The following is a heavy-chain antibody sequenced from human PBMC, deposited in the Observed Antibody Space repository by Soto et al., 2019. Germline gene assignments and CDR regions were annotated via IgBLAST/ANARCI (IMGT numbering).Heavy chain of an antibody. CDR2: MNPNSGNT. Sequence: QVQLVQSGAEVKKPGASVKVSCKASGYTFTSYDINWVRQATGQGLEWMGWMNPNSGNTGYAQKFQGRVTMTRNTSISTAYMELSSLRSEDTAVYYCARGPQYGYYDYYYYMDVWGKGTTVTVSS. V-gene: IGHV1-8*01. CDR3: ARGPQYGYYDYYYYMDV. J-gene: IGHJ6*03. D-gene: IGHD4-17*01. CDR1: GYTFTSYD.